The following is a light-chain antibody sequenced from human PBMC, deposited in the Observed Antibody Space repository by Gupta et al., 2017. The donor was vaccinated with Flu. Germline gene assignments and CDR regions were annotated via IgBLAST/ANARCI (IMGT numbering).Light chain of an antibody. V-gene: IGLV3-21*02. CDR3: HVWDADSEHGV. Sequence: SYVLTQPPSVSVAPGQTARITCGGNDLGSKSVHWYQQKAGQAPVLVVSYDSDRHSGIPERFSGSNSGNTATLTLXTXEAGDEXGYYCHVWDADSEHGVFGGGTKLTVL. CDR1: DLGSKS. J-gene: IGLJ3*02. CDR2: YDS.